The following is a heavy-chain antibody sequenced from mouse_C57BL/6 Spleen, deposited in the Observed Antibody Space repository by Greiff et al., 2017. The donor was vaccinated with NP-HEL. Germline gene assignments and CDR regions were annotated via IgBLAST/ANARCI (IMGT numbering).Heavy chain of an antibody. CDR3: AREGIFADYYGSSYRYFDV. CDR1: GFTFSDYY. J-gene: IGHJ1*03. D-gene: IGHD1-1*01. CDR2: INYDGSST. Sequence: EVQLVESEGGLVQPGSSMKLSCTASGFTFSDYYMAWVRQVPEKGLEWVANINYDGSSTYYLDSLKSRFIISRDNAKNILYLQMSSLKSEDTATYYCAREGIFADYYGSSYRYFDVWGTGTTVTVSS. V-gene: IGHV5-16*01.